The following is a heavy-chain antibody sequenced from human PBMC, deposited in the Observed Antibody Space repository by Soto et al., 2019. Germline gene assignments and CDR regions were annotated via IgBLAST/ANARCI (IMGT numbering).Heavy chain of an antibody. D-gene: IGHD3-10*01. Sequence: ASETLSLTCTVSGGSITSYYWSWIRQPPGKGLEWIGYIYYSGSTNYNPTLKSRVTISVDTSKNQFSLKLSSVTAADTAVYYCARDSVWFGELLGYYYYGMDVWGQGTTVTVSS. CDR2: IYYSGST. CDR3: ARDSVWFGELLGYYYYGMDV. V-gene: IGHV4-59*01. J-gene: IGHJ6*02. CDR1: GGSITSYY.